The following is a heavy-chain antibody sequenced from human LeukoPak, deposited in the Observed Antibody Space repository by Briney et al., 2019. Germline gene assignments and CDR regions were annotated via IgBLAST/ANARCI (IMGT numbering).Heavy chain of an antibody. D-gene: IGHD3-22*01. CDR1: GITFSNYA. CDR2: ISSSSSYI. CDR3: ARCPRYDAGVDY. J-gene: IGHJ4*02. V-gene: IGHV3-21*01. Sequence: PGGSLRLSCVASGITFSNYAVNWVRQAPGKGLEWVSSISSSSSYIYYADSVKGRFTISRDNAKNSLYLQMNSLRAEDTAVYYCARCPRYDAGVDYWGQGTLVTVSS.